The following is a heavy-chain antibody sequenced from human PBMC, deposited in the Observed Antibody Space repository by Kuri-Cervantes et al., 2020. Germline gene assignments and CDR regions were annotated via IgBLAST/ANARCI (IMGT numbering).Heavy chain of an antibody. J-gene: IGHJ3*02. D-gene: IGHD6-19*01. CDR3: ARVRAVAGTPPDAFDI. Sequence: ASVKVSCKASGYTFTSYGISWVRQTPGQGLEWMGWINPNSGGTNYAQKFQGRVTMTRDTSISTAYMELSRLRSDDTAVYYCARVRAVAGTPPDAFDIWGQGTMVTVSS. CDR1: GYTFTSYG. V-gene: IGHV1-2*02. CDR2: INPNSGGT.